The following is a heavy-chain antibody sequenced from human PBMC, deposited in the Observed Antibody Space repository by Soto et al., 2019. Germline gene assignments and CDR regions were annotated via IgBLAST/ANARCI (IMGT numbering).Heavy chain of an antibody. Sequence: GASVKVSCKASGFTFTSSAMQWVRQARGQRLEWIGWIIPILGIANYAQKFQGRVTITADKSTSTAYMELSSLRSEDTAVYYCARGSRTWGDAFDIWGQGTMVTVSS. J-gene: IGHJ3*02. CDR3: ARGSRTWGDAFDI. CDR2: IIPILGIA. V-gene: IGHV1-69*10. CDR1: GFTFTSSA. D-gene: IGHD7-27*01.